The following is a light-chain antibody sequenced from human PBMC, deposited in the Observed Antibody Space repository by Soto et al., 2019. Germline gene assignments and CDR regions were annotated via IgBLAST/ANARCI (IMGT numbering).Light chain of an antibody. J-gene: IGKJ1*01. Sequence: EVVLTQSPGTLSLSTGERATLSCRASQSVVGYKLAWYQQKPGQPPRLLFYDTSSRADAPSDRFSGSGSGTDFTLTICRLETGDFAMYYCQQYGASPWTFGQGTKVEVK. V-gene: IGKV3-20*01. CDR1: QSVVGYK. CDR2: DTS. CDR3: QQYGASPWT.